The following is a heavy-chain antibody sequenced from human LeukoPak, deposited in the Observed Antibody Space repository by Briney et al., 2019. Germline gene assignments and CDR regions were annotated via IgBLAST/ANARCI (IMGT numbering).Heavy chain of an antibody. CDR1: GGSFSGYY. V-gene: IGHV4-34*01. CDR2: INHSGSA. CDR3: AIGGSVVALLRF. Sequence: SETLSLTCAVYGGSFSGYYWSWIRQPPGKGLEWIGEINHSGSANYNPSLKSRLTMSVDTSKNQFSLNLSSVTAADTAVYYCAIGGSVVALLRFWGQGTLVTVSS. J-gene: IGHJ4*02. D-gene: IGHD3-22*01.